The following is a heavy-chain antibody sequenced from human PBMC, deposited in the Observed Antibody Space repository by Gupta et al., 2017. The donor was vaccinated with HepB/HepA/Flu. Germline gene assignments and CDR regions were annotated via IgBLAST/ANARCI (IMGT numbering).Heavy chain of an antibody. CDR1: GGSFSGYY. Sequence: QVQLQQWGAGLLKPSETLSLTCAVYGGSFSGYYWSWIRQPPGKGLEWIGEINHSGSTNYNPSLKSRVTISVDTSKNQFSLKLSSVTAADTAVYYCARGKAYYYDSSGYYYHYYYGMDVWGQGTTVTVSS. CDR3: ARGKAYYYDSSGYYYHYYYGMDV. D-gene: IGHD3-22*01. V-gene: IGHV4-34*01. CDR2: INHSGST. J-gene: IGHJ6*02.